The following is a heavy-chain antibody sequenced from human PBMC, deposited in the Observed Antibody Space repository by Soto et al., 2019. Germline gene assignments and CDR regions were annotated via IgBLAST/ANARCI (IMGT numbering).Heavy chain of an antibody. CDR3: ARGGQWLAYGMDV. J-gene: IGHJ6*02. CDR2: IIPILGIA. Sequence: QVQLVQSGAEVKQPGSSVKVSCKASGGTFSSYTISWVRQAPGQGLEWMGRIIPILGIANYAQKFQGRVTVTADKSTSTAYMELSSLRSEDTAVYYCARGGQWLAYGMDVWGQGTTVTVSS. V-gene: IGHV1-69*02. CDR1: GGTFSSYT. D-gene: IGHD6-19*01.